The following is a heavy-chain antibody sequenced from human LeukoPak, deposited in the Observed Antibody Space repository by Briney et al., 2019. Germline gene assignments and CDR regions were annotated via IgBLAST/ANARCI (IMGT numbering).Heavy chain of an antibody. CDR3: ARDRVLNYDILTGYRAYNWFDP. CDR1: GYTFTGYY. CDR2: INPNRGGT. V-gene: IGHV1-2*06. J-gene: IGHJ5*02. D-gene: IGHD3-9*01. Sequence: ASVKVSCKASGYTFTGYYMHWVRQAPGQGLEWMGRINPNRGGTNYAQKFQGRVTMTRDTSISTAYMELSRLRSDDTAVYYCARDRVLNYDILTGYRAYNWFDPWGQGTLITVSS.